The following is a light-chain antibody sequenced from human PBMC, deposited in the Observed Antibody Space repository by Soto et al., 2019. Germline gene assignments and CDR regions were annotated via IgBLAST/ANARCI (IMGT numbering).Light chain of an antibody. CDR2: EGS. CDR3: CSYADSNTWV. J-gene: IGLJ3*02. V-gene: IGLV2-23*01. CDR1: SSDVGRYNL. Sequence: QSALTQPASVSXXPGQSITISCTGTSSDVGRYNLVSWYQQYPGKAPKLMIYEGSQRPSGVSNRFSGSKSGNTASLTISGLQAEDEADYYCCSYADSNTWVFGGGTKLTVL.